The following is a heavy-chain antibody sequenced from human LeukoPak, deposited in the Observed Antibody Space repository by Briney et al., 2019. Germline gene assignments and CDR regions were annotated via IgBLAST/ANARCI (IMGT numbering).Heavy chain of an antibody. V-gene: IGHV4-34*01. Sequence: KSSETLSLTCAVYGGSFSGYYWSWIRQPPGKGLEWIGEINHSGSTNYNPSLKSRVIISVDTSKNQFSLKLSSVTAADTAVYYCARDRRRMAPAPFDYWGQGTLVTVSS. D-gene: IGHD5-24*01. CDR2: INHSGST. CDR1: GGSFSGYY. J-gene: IGHJ4*02. CDR3: ARDRRRMAPAPFDY.